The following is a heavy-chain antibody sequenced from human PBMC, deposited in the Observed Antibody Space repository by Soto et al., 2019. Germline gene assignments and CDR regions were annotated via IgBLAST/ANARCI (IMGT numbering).Heavy chain of an antibody. CDR3: AREPSIAVAGKPFDY. CDR2: IKQDGSEK. D-gene: IGHD6-19*01. J-gene: IGHJ4*02. V-gene: IGHV3-7*01. Sequence: GGSLRLSCAASGSTFSSYWMSWVRQAPGKGLEWVANIKQDGSEKYYVDSVKGRFTISRDNAKNSLYLQMNSLRAEDTAVYYCAREPSIAVAGKPFDYWGQGTLVTVSS. CDR1: GSTFSSYW.